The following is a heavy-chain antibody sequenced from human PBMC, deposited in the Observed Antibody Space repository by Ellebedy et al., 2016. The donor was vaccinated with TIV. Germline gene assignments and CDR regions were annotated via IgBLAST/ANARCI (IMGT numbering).Heavy chain of an antibody. CDR3: ARRGSYGDYSVRVNSWFDL. CDR1: GFSFRSYW. CDR2: IYQDGSEQ. V-gene: IGHV3-7*01. Sequence: GESLKISCEASGFSFRSYWMSWVRQAPGKGLEWVANIYQDGSEQYYVDSVKGRFTISRDNARNSVYLQMNSLRAEETAVYYCARRGSYGDYSVRVNSWFDLWGQGTLVTVSS. J-gene: IGHJ5*02. D-gene: IGHD4-17*01.